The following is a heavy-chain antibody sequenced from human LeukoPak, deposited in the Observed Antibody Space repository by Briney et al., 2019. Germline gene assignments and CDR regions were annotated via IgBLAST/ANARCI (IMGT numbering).Heavy chain of an antibody. V-gene: IGHV4-4*07. Sequence: KPSETLSLTCTVSGGSTSSYYWSWIRQPAGKGLEWIGRIYTSGSTNYNPSLKSRVTMSVDTSKNQFSLKLSSVTAADTAVYYCARVILSLSAAGLTPWFDPWGQGTLVTVSS. D-gene: IGHD6-13*01. CDR1: GGSTSSYY. CDR3: ARVILSLSAAGLTPWFDP. J-gene: IGHJ5*02. CDR2: IYTSGST.